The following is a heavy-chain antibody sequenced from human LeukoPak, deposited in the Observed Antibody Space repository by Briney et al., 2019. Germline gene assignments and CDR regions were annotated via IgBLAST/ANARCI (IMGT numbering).Heavy chain of an antibody. J-gene: IGHJ6*03. CDR1: GFTFSSYW. V-gene: IGHV3-74*01. CDR3: ARFSPDSSGWYYYYYYMDV. D-gene: IGHD6-19*01. CDR2: INSDGSST. Sequence: PGGSLRLSCAASGFTFSSYWMHWVRQAPGKGLVWVSRINSDGSSTSYADSVKGRFTISRDNAKNTLYLQMNSLRAEDTAVYYCARFSPDSSGWYYYYYYMDVWGKGTTVTVSS.